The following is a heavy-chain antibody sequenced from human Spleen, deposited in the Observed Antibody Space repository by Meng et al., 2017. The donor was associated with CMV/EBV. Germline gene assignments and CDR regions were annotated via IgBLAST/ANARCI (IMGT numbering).Heavy chain of an antibody. J-gene: IGHJ5*02. D-gene: IGHD3-16*01. CDR2: INPNSGGT. Sequence: QMQLVQSGAEVRKPGASGKVSCKASGYTFTGYYMHWVRQAPGQGLEWMGRINPNSGGTSYAHKFQGRVTLTRDTSISTAYMELSSLSSADTAVYYCARDWSLKHYANWFDPWGQGTLVTVSS. CDR3: ARDWSLKHYANWFDP. V-gene: IGHV1-2*06. CDR1: GYTFTGYY.